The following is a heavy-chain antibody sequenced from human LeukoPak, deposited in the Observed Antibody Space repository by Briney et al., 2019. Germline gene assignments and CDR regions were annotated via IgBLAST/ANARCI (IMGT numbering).Heavy chain of an antibody. Sequence: SETLSLTCTVSGGSISSGSCYWSWIRQPAGKGLEWIGRIYTSGSTNYNPSLKSRVTISVDTSKNQFSLKLSSVTAADTAVYYCARVTRTLCSGGSCYSGYFDYWGQGTLVTVSS. J-gene: IGHJ4*02. D-gene: IGHD2-15*01. CDR3: ARVTRTLCSGGSCYSGYFDY. V-gene: IGHV4-61*02. CDR1: GGSISSGSCY. CDR2: IYTSGST.